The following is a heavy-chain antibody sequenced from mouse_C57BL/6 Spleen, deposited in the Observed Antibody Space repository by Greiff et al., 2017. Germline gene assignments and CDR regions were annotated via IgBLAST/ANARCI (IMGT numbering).Heavy chain of an antibody. J-gene: IGHJ4*01. CDR3: ARRDYEDAMDY. CDR2: IYPGDGDT. V-gene: IGHV1-82*01. D-gene: IGHD2-4*01. Sequence: QVQLQQSGPELVKPGASVKISCKASGYAFSSSWMNWVKQRPGKGLEWIGRIYPGDGDTNYNGKFKGKATLTADKSSSTAYMQLSSLTSEDSAVXVCARRDYEDAMDYWGQGTSVTVSS. CDR1: GYAFSSSW.